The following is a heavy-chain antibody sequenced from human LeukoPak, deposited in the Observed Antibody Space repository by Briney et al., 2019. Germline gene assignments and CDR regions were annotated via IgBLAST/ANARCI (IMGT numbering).Heavy chain of an antibody. J-gene: IGHJ4*02. CDR2: IYSGGST. CDR3: ARSPGQQLVLSLFDY. D-gene: IGHD6-13*01. CDR1: GFTVGSNY. Sequence: GGSLRLSCAASGFTVGSNYMSWVRQAPGKGLEWVSVIYSGGSTYYADSVKGRFTISRDNSKNTLYLQMNSLRAEDTAVYYCARSPGQQLVLSLFDYWGQGTLVTVSS. V-gene: IGHV3-53*01.